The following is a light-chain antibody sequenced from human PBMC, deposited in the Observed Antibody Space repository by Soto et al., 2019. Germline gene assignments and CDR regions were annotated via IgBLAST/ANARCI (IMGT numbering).Light chain of an antibody. CDR2: EVS. J-gene: IGLJ2*01. Sequence: QSVLTQPPSESGYPGQSVTISCTGTSSDVGGYNYVSWYQQHPGKAPKLMIYEVSKRPSGVPDRFSGSKSGNTAFLTVSGLQAEDEADYYCSSYAGSNNLVFGGGTKLTVL. V-gene: IGLV2-8*01. CDR3: SSYAGSNNLV. CDR1: SSDVGGYNY.